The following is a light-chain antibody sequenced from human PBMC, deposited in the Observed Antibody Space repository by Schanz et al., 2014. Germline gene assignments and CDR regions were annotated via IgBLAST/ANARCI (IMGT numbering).Light chain of an antibody. CDR1: ISNIGSNT. CDR3: SSYTSSTSIL. J-gene: IGLJ2*01. Sequence: QSVLTQPPSASGTPGQTVTISCSGDISNIGSNTVNWYQQLPGTAPKLLIYTNNQRPSGVPDRFSGSKSGTSASLAISGLQSEDEADYFCSSYTSSTSILFGGGTKLTVL. CDR2: TNN. V-gene: IGLV1-44*01.